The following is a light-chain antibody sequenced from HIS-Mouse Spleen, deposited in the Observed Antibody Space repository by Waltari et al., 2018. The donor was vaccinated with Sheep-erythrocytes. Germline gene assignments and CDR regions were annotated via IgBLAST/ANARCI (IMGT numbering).Light chain of an antibody. J-gene: IGLJ2*01. CDR2: QDS. CDR1: KLGDQY. Sequence: SYELTQPPSVSVSPGQTASIPCSGDKLGDQYACWYQQKPGHSPVLVIYQDSKRPPGIPGRFSGSNSGNTATLTISGTQAMDEADYYCQAWDSSTVVFGGGTKLTVL. V-gene: IGLV3-1*01. CDR3: QAWDSSTVV.